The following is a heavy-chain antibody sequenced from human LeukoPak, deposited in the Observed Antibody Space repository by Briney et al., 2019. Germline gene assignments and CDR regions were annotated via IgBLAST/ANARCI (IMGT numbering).Heavy chain of an antibody. Sequence: GGSQRLCCAASGLPFSNFGVHWVRQAPGKGLDWVAYVSDDGRRKYYADSVKGRFTISRDSSKNTLDLQMNSLKPEDTAVYYCARDYTGKYTTDYWGHGTLVTVSS. J-gene: IGHJ4*01. CDR3: ARDYTGKYTTDY. CDR2: VSDDGRRK. D-gene: IGHD7-27*01. V-gene: IGHV3-30-3*01. CDR1: GLPFSNFG.